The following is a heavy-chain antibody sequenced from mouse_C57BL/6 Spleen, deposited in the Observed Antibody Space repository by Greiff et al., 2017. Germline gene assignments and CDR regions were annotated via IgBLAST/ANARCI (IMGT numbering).Heavy chain of an antibody. CDR1: GFTFSSYT. D-gene: IGHD2-3*01. CDR2: ISGGGGNT. CDR3: ARHDGYYGGYFDY. J-gene: IGHJ2*01. V-gene: IGHV5-9*01. Sequence: EVHLVESGGGLVKPGGSLKLSCAASGFTFSSYTMSWVRQTPEKRLEWVATISGGGGNTYYPDSVKGRFTISRDNAKNTLYLQMSSLRSEDTALYYCARHDGYYGGYFDYWGQGTTLTVSS.